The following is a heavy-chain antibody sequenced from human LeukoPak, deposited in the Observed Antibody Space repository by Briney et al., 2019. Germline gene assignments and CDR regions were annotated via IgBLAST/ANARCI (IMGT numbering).Heavy chain of an antibody. Sequence: SQTLSLTCAISGDSVSSNSAAWNWSRQSPSRGLEWLGRTYYRSKWYNDYAASVKSRITINPDTSKNQFSLQLNSVTPEDTAVYYCARAGSSGWYSWFDPWGQGTLVTVSS. V-gene: IGHV6-1*01. J-gene: IGHJ5*02. CDR1: GDSVSSNSAA. CDR2: TYYRSKWYN. CDR3: ARAGSSGWYSWFDP. D-gene: IGHD6-19*01.